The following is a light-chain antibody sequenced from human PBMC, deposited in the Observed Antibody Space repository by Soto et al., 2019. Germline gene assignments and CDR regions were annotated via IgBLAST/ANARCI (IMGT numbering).Light chain of an antibody. J-gene: IGKJ2*01. CDR3: LKHNSYPRT. CDR1: QGIRND. Sequence: DIQMTQSPSSLSASVGDRVTITCRAIQGIRNDLGLYQQKPGKAPKRLIYAASSLHSGVPSRFSGSGSGTEFTLTISCLQPEEFATYYCLKHNSYPRTFGQGTKLEIK. CDR2: AAS. V-gene: IGKV1-17*01.